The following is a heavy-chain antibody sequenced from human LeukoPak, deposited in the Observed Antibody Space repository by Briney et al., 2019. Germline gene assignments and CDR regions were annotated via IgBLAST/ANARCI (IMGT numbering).Heavy chain of an antibody. V-gene: IGHV1-46*04. Sequence: GASVKVSCTASGYTFTSYYMHWVRQAPGQGLEWMGMINPSGGSTYYADSVKGRFTISRDNFTNTLYLQMNSLRAEDTAVYYCAKEGITGAAYYYYYGMDVWGQGTTVTVSS. CDR1: GYTFTSYY. CDR2: INPSGGST. J-gene: IGHJ6*02. CDR3: AKEGITGAAYYYYYGMDV. D-gene: IGHD1-20*01.